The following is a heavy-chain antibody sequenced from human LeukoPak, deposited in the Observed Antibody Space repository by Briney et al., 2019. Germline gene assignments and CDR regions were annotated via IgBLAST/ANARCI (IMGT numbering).Heavy chain of an antibody. D-gene: IGHD5-24*01. J-gene: IGHJ4*02. V-gene: IGHV3-30*18. CDR2: ISYDGSNK. Sequence: GGSLRLSCAASGFTFSSYGMHWVRQAPGKGLEWEAVISYDGSNKYYADSVKGRFTISRDNSKNTLYLQMNSLRAEDTAVYYCAKDRARLEMATTLDYWGQGTLVTVSS. CDR1: GFTFSSYG. CDR3: AKDRARLEMATTLDY.